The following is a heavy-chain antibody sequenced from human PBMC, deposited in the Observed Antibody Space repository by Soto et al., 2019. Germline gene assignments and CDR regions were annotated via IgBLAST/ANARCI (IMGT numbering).Heavy chain of an antibody. CDR2: INPNSGAT. CDR3: VRIMTTVTTGELDP. V-gene: IGHV1-2*02. J-gene: IGHJ5*02. D-gene: IGHD4-17*01. CDR1: GYTFTGYY. Sequence: SVKVSCKASGYTFTGYYMHWFRQAPGQGLEWMGWINPNSGATNIAQKFQGRITMTRDTSISTAYMELSSLRSDDTAVYYCVRIMTTVTTGELDPWGQGTLVTVSS.